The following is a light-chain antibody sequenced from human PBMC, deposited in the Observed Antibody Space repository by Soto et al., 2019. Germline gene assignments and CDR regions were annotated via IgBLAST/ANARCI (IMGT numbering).Light chain of an antibody. J-gene: IGKJ5*01. V-gene: IGKV3-20*01. CDR3: QQYGGSPRIT. CDR1: ERLSSVY. Sequence: EIVLTQSPATLCLSPGERATLSCRASERLSSVYLAWYQQRPGQPPRLLIYGASNRATGIPDRFSGSGSGTDFTLIINRLEPEDVAIYYCQQYGGSPRITFGQGTRLEI. CDR2: GAS.